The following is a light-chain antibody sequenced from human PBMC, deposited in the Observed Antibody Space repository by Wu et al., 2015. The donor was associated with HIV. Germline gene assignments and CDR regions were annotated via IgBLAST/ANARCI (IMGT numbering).Light chain of an antibody. CDR1: QSVSSSY. CDR3: QQYGSSRT. CDR2: GAS. Sequence: EIELTQSPATLSLSPGERATLSCRASQSVSSSYLAWYQQKPGQAPRLLIYGASSGATGIPDRLSGSGSGTDFTLTISRLEPEDFAVYYCQQYGSSRTFGQGTKVEIK. V-gene: IGKV3-20*01. J-gene: IGKJ1*01.